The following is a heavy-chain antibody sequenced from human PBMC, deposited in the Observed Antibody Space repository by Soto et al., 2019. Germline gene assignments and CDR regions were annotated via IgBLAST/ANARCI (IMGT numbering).Heavy chain of an antibody. V-gene: IGHV3-66*01. CDR3: ARDYDIFFHGN. J-gene: IGHJ4*02. Sequence: GGSLRLSCAASGFTVSSNYMSWVRQAPGKGLEWVSVIYSGGSTYYADSVKGRFTISRDNSKNTLYLQMNSLRAEDTAVYYCARDYDIFFHGNWGQGTLVTVSS. D-gene: IGHD3-9*01. CDR2: IYSGGST. CDR1: GFTVSSNY.